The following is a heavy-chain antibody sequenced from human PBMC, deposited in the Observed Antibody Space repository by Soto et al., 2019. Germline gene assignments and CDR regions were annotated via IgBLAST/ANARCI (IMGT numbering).Heavy chain of an antibody. Sequence: QVHLVQSGAEVKKPGSSVKVSCKASGGTFSRHGINWVRQAPGQGLEWMEGIIPIAGIVHYAQKFQGRVTITADESTSTVYMELSSLRSEDTAVYFCARDRGTGSYHYFDYWGQRTLVTVSS. D-gene: IGHD1-26*01. CDR3: ARDRGTGSYHYFDY. CDR2: IIPIAGIV. CDR1: GGTFSRHG. V-gene: IGHV1-69*01. J-gene: IGHJ4*02.